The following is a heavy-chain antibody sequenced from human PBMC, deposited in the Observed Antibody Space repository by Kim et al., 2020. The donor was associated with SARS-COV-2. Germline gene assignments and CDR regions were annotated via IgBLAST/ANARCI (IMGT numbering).Heavy chain of an antibody. CDR1: GGSISSYS. CDR2: TYYSGST. D-gene: IGHD2-2*01. CDR3: ARDRIGYCSGTSFSLPFDY. Sequence: SETLSLTCTVSGGSISSYSWSWIRQPPGKGLEWIGYTYYSGSTNYNPSLKSRVTISVDTSKNQFSLKLTSVTAADTAVYYCARDRIGYCSGTSFSLPFDYWGQGTLVTVSS. J-gene: IGHJ4*02. V-gene: IGHV4-59*01.